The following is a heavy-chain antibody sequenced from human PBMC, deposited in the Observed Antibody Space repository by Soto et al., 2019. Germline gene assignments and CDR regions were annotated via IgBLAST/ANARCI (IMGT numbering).Heavy chain of an antibody. CDR2: IWYDGSNK. CDR1: GFTFSNYG. CDR3: ARGVVTDYYYYGMDV. J-gene: IGHJ6*02. D-gene: IGHD2-21*02. Sequence: QVQLVESGGGVVQPGGSLRLSCAASGFTFSNYGMHWVRQAPGKGLEWVAVIWYDGSNKYYPDSLKGRFTISRDNSKNALYLQMSSLRAEDTAVYYCARGVVTDYYYYGMDVWGQGTTVTVSS. V-gene: IGHV3-33*01.